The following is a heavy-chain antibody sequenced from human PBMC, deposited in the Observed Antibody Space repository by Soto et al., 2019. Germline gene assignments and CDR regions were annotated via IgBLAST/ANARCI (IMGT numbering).Heavy chain of an antibody. Sequence: GASVKVSCKASEGTFSSYAISWVRQAPGQGLEWMGGIIPIFGTANYAQKFQGRVTITADESTSTAYMELSSLRSEDTAVYYCARRRTYYYDSSGYYSFDYWGQGTLVTVSS. V-gene: IGHV1-69*13. CDR3: ARRRTYYYDSSGYYSFDY. CDR2: IIPIFGTA. J-gene: IGHJ4*02. D-gene: IGHD3-22*01. CDR1: EGTFSSYA.